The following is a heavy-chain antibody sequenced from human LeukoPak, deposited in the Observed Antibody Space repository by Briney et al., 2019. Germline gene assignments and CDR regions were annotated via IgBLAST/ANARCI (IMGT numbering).Heavy chain of an antibody. Sequence: PGGSLRLSCAASGFAFTSYAMSWVRQAPGKGLEWVSAISGSGGSTYYADSVKGRFTISRDNSKNTLYLQMNSLRAEDTAVYYCAKAGGRDCSGGSCYYYDYWGQGTLVTVSS. V-gene: IGHV3-23*01. J-gene: IGHJ4*02. D-gene: IGHD2-15*01. CDR1: GFAFTSYA. CDR3: AKAGGRDCSGGSCYYYDY. CDR2: ISGSGGST.